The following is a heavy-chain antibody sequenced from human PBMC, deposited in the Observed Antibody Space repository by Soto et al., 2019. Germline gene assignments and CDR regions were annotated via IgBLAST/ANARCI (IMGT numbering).Heavy chain of an antibody. CDR2: IYYHGNT. J-gene: IGHJ4*01. Sequence: ASETLSLTCAVSGGSIRSGGYSWSWIRQPPGKGLEWIGTIYYHGNTYSNPSLKSRVTISVDTSNNQLSLKLRSVTAADTAVYYCARHDGFSSGWIFDYWGHGTLVTVPQ. D-gene: IGHD6-19*01. CDR1: GGSIRSGGYS. V-gene: IGHV4-30-2*03. CDR3: ARHDGFSSGWIFDY.